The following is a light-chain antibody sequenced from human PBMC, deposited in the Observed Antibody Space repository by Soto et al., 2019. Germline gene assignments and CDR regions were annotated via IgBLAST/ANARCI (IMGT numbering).Light chain of an antibody. CDR3: QTWGTGSWV. V-gene: IGLV4-69*01. CDR1: SGHNTYA. J-gene: IGLJ3*02. Sequence: QLVLTQSPSASASLGASVKLTCTLSSGHNTYAIAWHQQQPEKGPRYLMKLNSDGSHSKGDGIPDRFSGSSSGAERYLTISSLQSEYEADYYCQTWGTGSWVFGGGTKLTVL. CDR2: LNSDGSH.